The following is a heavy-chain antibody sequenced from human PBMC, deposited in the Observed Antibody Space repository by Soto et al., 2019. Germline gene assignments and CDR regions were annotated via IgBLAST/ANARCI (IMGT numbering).Heavy chain of an antibody. CDR2: ISAYNGNT. CDR3: ARVWDDYGDYVYYYYMDV. CDR1: GYTFTSYG. Sequence: QVPLVQSGAEVKKPGASVKVSCKASGYTFTSYGISWVRQAPGQGLEWMGWISAYNGNTNYAQKLQGRVTMTTDTSTSTAYMELRSLRSDDTAVYYCARVWDDYGDYVYYYYMDVWGKGTTVTVSS. J-gene: IGHJ6*03. V-gene: IGHV1-18*01. D-gene: IGHD4-17*01.